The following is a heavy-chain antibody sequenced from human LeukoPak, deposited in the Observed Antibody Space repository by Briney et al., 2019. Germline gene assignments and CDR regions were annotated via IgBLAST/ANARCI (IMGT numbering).Heavy chain of an antibody. CDR2: ISGSGGST. J-gene: IGHJ6*02. CDR3: AKDRLNSGSYPYYGMDV. Sequence: GGSLRLSCAASGFTFSSYAMSWVRQAPGKGLEWVSAISGSGGSTYYADSVKGRFTISRDNSKNTLYLQTNSLRAEDTAVYYCAKDRLNSGSYPYYGMDVWGQGTTVTVSS. D-gene: IGHD1-26*01. CDR1: GFTFSSYA. V-gene: IGHV3-23*01.